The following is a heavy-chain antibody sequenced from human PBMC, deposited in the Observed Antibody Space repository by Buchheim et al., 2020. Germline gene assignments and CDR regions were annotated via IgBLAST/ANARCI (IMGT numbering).Heavy chain of an antibody. D-gene: IGHD3-22*01. Sequence: QVQLVQSGAEVKKSGASVKVSCKASGYTFTGYSLHWVRQAPGQGLEWMGRIIPNSGATNYAQKFQERVTMTRDTSTSTAYMELSRLRTDDTAVYYCARVLSVTMMIVLGYWGQGTL. J-gene: IGHJ4*02. CDR1: GYTFTGYS. V-gene: IGHV1-2*06. CDR2: IIPNSGAT. CDR3: ARVLSVTMMIVLGY.